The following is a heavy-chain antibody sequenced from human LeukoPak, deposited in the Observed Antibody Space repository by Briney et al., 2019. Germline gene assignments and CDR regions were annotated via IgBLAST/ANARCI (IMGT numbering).Heavy chain of an antibody. J-gene: IGHJ4*02. D-gene: IGHD3-22*01. CDR3: VRTLAYYYDSGGFDY. Sequence: GGSLRLSCAASGFTFSNAWMSWVRQAPGKGLVWVSRVNSDGSVTNYADSVKGRFTISRDNAKSTLYLQMNSLRAEAMALYYCVRTLAYYYDSGGFDYWGQGTLVTVSS. CDR2: VNSDGSVT. CDR1: GFTFSNAW. V-gene: IGHV3-74*01.